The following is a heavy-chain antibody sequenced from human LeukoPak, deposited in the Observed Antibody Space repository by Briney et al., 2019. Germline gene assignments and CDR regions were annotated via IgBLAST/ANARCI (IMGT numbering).Heavy chain of an antibody. J-gene: IGHJ6*03. V-gene: IGHV4-59*01. CDR1: GGSISSYY. CDR3: ARDDVGYSGYYYYMDV. D-gene: IGHD2-15*01. CDR2: IYYSGST. Sequence: SETLSLTSTVSGGSISSYYWSWIRQPPGKGLEWIGYIYYSGSTNYNPSLKSRVTISVDTSKNQFSLKLSSVTAADTAVYYCARDDVGYSGYYYYMDVWGKGTTVTVSS.